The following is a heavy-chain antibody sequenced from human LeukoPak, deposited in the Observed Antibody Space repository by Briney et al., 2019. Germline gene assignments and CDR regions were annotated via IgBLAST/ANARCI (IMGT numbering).Heavy chain of an antibody. V-gene: IGHV3-33*01. CDR1: GFTFSSYG. J-gene: IGHJ6*02. CDR3: AREPLTYNYYYGMDV. CDR2: IWYDGSNK. Sequence: GGSLRLSCAASGFTFSSYGMHWVRQAPGKGLEWVAVIWYDGSNKYYADSVKGRFTISRDNSKNTLYLQMNSLRAEDTAVHYCAREPLTYNYYYGMDVWGQGTTVTVSS.